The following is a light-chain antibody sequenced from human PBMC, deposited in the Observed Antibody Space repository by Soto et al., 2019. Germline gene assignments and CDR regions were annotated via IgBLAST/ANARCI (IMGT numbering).Light chain of an antibody. CDR2: SDI. J-gene: IGLJ1*01. Sequence: QSALTQPPSVSGAPGQRVTISCTGSSSDIGAGYHVHWYQQLPGTAPKLLIFSDINRPSGVPDRFSASRSGASASLAITGLQAEDEAHYYCQSYDGSLSGYVFGTGTKLTVL. V-gene: IGLV1-40*01. CDR3: QSYDGSLSGYV. CDR1: SSDIGAGYH.